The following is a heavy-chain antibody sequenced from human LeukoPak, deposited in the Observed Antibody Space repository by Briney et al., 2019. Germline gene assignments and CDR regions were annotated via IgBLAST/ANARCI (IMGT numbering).Heavy chain of an antibody. V-gene: IGHV3-21*01. CDR2: ISSSSSYI. Sequence: GGSLRLSCAASGFTFSSYSMNWVRQAQGKGLEWVSSISSSSSYIYYADSVEGRFTISRDNAKDSLFLQMNSLRAEDTAVYYCSRGLGDYSDYGARDWGQGTLVTVSS. CDR3: SRGLGDYSDYGARD. CDR1: GFTFSSYS. J-gene: IGHJ4*02. D-gene: IGHD4-11*01.